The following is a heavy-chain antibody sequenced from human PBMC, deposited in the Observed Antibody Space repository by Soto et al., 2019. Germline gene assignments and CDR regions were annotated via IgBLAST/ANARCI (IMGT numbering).Heavy chain of an antibody. CDR3: ARQGFGPLHGLVDV. CDR2: VHHSWGS. CDR1: GGSISSYY. Sequence: QVQLQESGPGLVKPSETLSLSCTVSGGSISSYYWSWFRQSPGKRMEWIGYVHHSWGSSYNPSLQSRVDISLATSKSQFSLKVTSVTATDTAVYYCARQGFGPLHGLVDVWGQGTTVTVSS. V-gene: IGHV4-59*08. J-gene: IGHJ6*02. D-gene: IGHD3-10*01.